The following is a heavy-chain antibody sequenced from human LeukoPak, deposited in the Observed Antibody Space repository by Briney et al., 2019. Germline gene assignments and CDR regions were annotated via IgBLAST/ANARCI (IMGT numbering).Heavy chain of an antibody. Sequence: SETLSLTCAVYGGSFSGYYWSWIRQPPGKGLEWIGEINHSGSTNYNPSLKSRVTISVDTSKNQFSLKLSSVTAADTAVYYCARRSSWYGGYYFDYWGQGTLVTVSS. D-gene: IGHD6-13*01. CDR1: GGSFSGYY. J-gene: IGHJ4*02. CDR3: ARRSSWYGGYYFDY. V-gene: IGHV4-34*01. CDR2: INHSGST.